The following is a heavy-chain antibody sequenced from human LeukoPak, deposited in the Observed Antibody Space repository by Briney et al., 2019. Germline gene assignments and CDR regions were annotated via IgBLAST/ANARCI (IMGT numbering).Heavy chain of an antibody. D-gene: IGHD2-15*01. V-gene: IGHV3-30*03. J-gene: IGHJ2*01. CDR1: GFTFRNYG. Sequence: GGSLRLSCAASGFTFRNYGMHWVRQAPGKGLEWVALISFDGSFQSYADSVKGRFTISRDNSKNTLYLQMNSLRAEDTAVYYCVRAYCGGGNCNEVWGRGTLVTVSS. CDR3: VRAYCGGGNCNEV. CDR2: ISFDGSFQ.